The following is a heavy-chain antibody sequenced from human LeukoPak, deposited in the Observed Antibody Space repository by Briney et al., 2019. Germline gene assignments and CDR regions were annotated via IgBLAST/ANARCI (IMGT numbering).Heavy chain of an antibody. CDR1: GCTFSSYA. D-gene: IGHD6-25*01. Sequence: SVKVSCKASGCTFSSYAISWVRQAPGQGLEWMGGIIPIFGTANYAQKFQGRVTITADESTSTAYMELSSLRSEDTAVYYCAREESSGANWFDPWGQGTLVTVSS. CDR3: AREESSGANWFDP. J-gene: IGHJ5*02. CDR2: IIPIFGTA. V-gene: IGHV1-69*13.